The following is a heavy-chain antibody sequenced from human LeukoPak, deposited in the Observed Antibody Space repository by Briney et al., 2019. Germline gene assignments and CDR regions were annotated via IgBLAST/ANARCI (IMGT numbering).Heavy chain of an antibody. CDR3: ARKDFTSGSFSY. Sequence: GGSLRLSCAVSGFPFTRFYMSWIRQAPGKGLEWISYIGLSGSPLDYADSVRGRFTISRDNAKNSLYLELNSLRAEDTAVYYCARKDFTSGSFSYWGQGTLVTVSS. D-gene: IGHD5-12*01. CDR1: GFPFTRFY. V-gene: IGHV3-11*04. CDR2: IGLSGSPL. J-gene: IGHJ4*02.